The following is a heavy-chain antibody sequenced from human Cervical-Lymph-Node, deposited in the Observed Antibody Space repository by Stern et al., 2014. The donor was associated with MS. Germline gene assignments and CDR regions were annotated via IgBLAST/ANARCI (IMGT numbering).Heavy chain of an antibody. CDR2: IVVGSGNT. J-gene: IGHJ4*02. D-gene: IGHD4-17*01. CDR1: GLTFTRSA. Sequence: KLVQSGPEVKKPGTSVKVSCKAYGLTFTRSAVQWVRPARGQRLEWIGWIVVGSGNTNYAQKFQERVTITRDMSTSTAYMELSSLRSEDTAVYYCAADQDYGDYGDLFDYWGQGTLVTVSS. V-gene: IGHV1-58*01. CDR3: AADQDYGDYGDLFDY.